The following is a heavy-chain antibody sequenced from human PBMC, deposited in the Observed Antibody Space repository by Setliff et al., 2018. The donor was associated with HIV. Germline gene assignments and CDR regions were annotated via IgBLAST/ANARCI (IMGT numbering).Heavy chain of an antibody. D-gene: IGHD6-19*01. J-gene: IGHJ5*02. CDR2: IYTSGST. V-gene: IGHV4-4*09. Sequence: KASETLSLTCTVSGGSISSYYWSWIRQPPGKGLEWIGYIYTSGSTNYNPSLKSRVTISLDTSKNQFSPKLSSLTAADTAVYYCASSCGWYGAAQFDPWGQGTRVTVSS. CDR1: GGSISSYY. CDR3: ASSCGWYGAAQFDP.